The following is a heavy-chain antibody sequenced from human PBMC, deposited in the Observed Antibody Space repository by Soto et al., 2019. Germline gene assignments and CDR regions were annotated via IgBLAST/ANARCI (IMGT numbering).Heavy chain of an antibody. D-gene: IGHD2-8*01. Sequence: SQTLSLTCVVSGGSISSIMWWTWVRQPPGKGLEWIGYIYYSGSTNYNPSLKSRVTISVDTSKNQFSLKLSSVTAADTAVYYCAREPNEGGYYHYGMDVWGQGTAVTLSS. V-gene: IGHV4-4*02. J-gene: IGHJ6*02. CDR2: IYYSGST. CDR1: GGSISSIMW. CDR3: AREPNEGGYYHYGMDV.